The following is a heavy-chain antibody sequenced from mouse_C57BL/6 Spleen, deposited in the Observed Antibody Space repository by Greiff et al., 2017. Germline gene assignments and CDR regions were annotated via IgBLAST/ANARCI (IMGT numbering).Heavy chain of an antibody. Sequence: VQLQQPGAELVKPGASVKLSCKASGYTFTSYWMHWVKQRPGQGLEWIGMIHPNSGSTNYNEKFKSKATLTVDKSSSTAYMQLSSLTSEDSAVYYCARSGVTTVYYFDYWGQGTTLTVSS. CDR1: GYTFTSYW. CDR2: IHPNSGST. V-gene: IGHV1-64*01. CDR3: ARSGVTTVYYFDY. J-gene: IGHJ2*01. D-gene: IGHD2-2*01.